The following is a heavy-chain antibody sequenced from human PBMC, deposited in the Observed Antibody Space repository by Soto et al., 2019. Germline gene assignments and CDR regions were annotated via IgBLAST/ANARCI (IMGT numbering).Heavy chain of an antibody. CDR1: GYTFTSYG. V-gene: IGHV1-18*01. J-gene: IGHJ6*03. D-gene: IGHD3-10*01. Sequence: ASVKVSCKASGYTFTSYGISWVRQAPGQGLEWMGWISAYNGNTNYAQKLQGRVTMTTDTSTSTAYMGLRSLRSDDTAVYYCARDSAMVRGVIIRGSYYYYMDVWGKGTTVTVSS. CDR2: ISAYNGNT. CDR3: ARDSAMVRGVIIRGSYYYYMDV.